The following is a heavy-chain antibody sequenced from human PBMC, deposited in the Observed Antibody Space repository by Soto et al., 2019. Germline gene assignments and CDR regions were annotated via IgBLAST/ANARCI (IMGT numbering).Heavy chain of an antibody. CDR2: ISSSSSYI. J-gene: IGHJ4*01. CDR1: GFTFSSYS. D-gene: IGHD2-2*01. CDR3: ARKGYCSSTSCLGPFDY. V-gene: IGHV3-21*01. Sequence: EVQLVESGGGLVKPGGSLRLSCAASGFTFSSYSMNWVRQAPGKGLEWVSSISSSSSYIYYADSVKGRFTISRDNAKNSLYLQMNSVRAEDTAVYYCARKGYCSSTSCLGPFDYWGRGTLVTVSS.